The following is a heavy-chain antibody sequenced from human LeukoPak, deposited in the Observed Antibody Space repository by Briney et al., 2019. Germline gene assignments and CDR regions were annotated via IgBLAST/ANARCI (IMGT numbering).Heavy chain of an antibody. CDR2: IYYSGST. CDR3: TREPRDSYGSANYGFDY. D-gene: IGHD3-10*01. J-gene: IGHJ4*02. CDR1: GGSISSYY. Sequence: SETLSLTCTVSGGSISSYYWSWIRQPPGKGLEWIGYIYYSGSTNYNPSLKSRVTISVDTSKIQFSLKLSSVTAADTAVYYCTREPRDSYGSANYGFDYWGQGTLVTVSS. V-gene: IGHV4-59*12.